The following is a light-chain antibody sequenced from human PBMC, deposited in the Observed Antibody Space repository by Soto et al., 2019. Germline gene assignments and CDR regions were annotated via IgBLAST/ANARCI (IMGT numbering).Light chain of an antibody. CDR1: QSVDRNF. V-gene: IGKV3-20*01. CDR3: QKYGSSPRT. J-gene: IGKJ1*01. Sequence: EIVLTQSPGTLSLSPGESATLSCRASQSVDRNFLAWFQHKPGQAPRLLIYDVSNRATGIPDRFSGSGSGTDFTLTISRLEPEDSAVYYCQKYGSSPRTXGQGTKVDIK. CDR2: DVS.